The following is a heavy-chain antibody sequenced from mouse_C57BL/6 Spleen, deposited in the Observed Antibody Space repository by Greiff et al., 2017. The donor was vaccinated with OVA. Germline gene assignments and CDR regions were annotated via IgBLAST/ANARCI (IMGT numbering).Heavy chain of an antibody. D-gene: IGHD2-2*01. V-gene: IGHV1-82*01. Sequence: VQLQQSGPELVKPGASVKISCKASGYAFSSSWMNWVKQRPGKGLEWIGRIYPGDGDTNYNGKFKGKATLTADKSSSTAYMQLSSLTSEDSAVYFCARATMVTTGLDYWGQGTTLTVSS. CDR2: IYPGDGDT. CDR1: GYAFSSSW. J-gene: IGHJ2*01. CDR3: ARATMVTTGLDY.